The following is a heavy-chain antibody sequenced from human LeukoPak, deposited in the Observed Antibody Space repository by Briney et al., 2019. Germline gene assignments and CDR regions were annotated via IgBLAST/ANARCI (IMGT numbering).Heavy chain of an antibody. CDR3: ARENDYWNYFYMDV. V-gene: IGHV4-34*01. D-gene: IGHD4-11*01. CDR1: GGSFSGYY. J-gene: IGHJ6*03. CDR2: INDSGST. Sequence: PSETLSLTCAVSGGSFSGYYWSWIRQPPGKGLEWNGEINDSGSTNYNPSLKSRVTISMDTSKSQFSLNLTSATAADTAVYYCARENDYWNYFYMDVWGKGTAVSVS.